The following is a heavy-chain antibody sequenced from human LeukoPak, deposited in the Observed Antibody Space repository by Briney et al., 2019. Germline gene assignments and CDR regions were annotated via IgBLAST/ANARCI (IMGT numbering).Heavy chain of an antibody. J-gene: IGHJ6*02. V-gene: IGHV3-23*01. D-gene: IGHD6-13*01. CDR1: GFTFGSFA. Sequence: GGSLRLSCAASGFTFGSFAMSWVRQAPGKGLEWASTISGTGGSAYYADSVKGRFTISRDNSKNTLYLQMNSLRAEDTAVYYCAKDSRPSSWYYYGMDVWGQGTTVTVSS. CDR3: AKDSRPSSWYYYGMDV. CDR2: ISGTGGSA.